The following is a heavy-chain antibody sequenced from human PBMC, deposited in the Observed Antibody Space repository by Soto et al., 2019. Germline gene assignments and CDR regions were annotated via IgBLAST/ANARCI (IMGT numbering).Heavy chain of an antibody. CDR2: IYYSGST. J-gene: IGHJ5*02. V-gene: IGHV4-31*03. Sequence: LSSTVADGKIIDLSDYRSRIKKHPGKGLEWIGYIYYSGSTYYNPSLKSRVTITVDTSKNQFSPKLSSVTAADTAVYYCAREPRGPYNCFDPCGQGTLVTVSS. D-gene: IGHD3-10*01. CDR1: DGKIIDLSDY. CDR3: AREPRGPYNCFDP.